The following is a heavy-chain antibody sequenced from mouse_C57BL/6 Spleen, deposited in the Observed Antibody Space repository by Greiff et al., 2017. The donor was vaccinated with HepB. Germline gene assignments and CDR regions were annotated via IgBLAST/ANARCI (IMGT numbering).Heavy chain of an antibody. CDR3: ARSENWDGFDY. CDR1: GYTFTSYW. J-gene: IGHJ2*01. D-gene: IGHD4-1*01. Sequence: QVQLKQPGAELVKPGASVKLSCKASGYTFTSYWMHWVKQRPGQGLEWIGMIHPNSGSTNYNEKFKSKATLTVDKSSSTAYMQLSSLTSEDSAVYYCARSENWDGFDYWGQGTTLTVSS. V-gene: IGHV1-64*01. CDR2: IHPNSGST.